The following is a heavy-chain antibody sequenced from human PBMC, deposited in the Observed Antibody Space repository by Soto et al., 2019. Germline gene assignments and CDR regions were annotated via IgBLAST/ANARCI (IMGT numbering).Heavy chain of an antibody. D-gene: IGHD6-19*01. CDR1: GCASSDYA. J-gene: IGHJ5*02. Sequence: GASLRLSCAASGCASSDYAMSWVRQAPGKGLEWVSGISGSGVTTNYPDSVKGRFTISRDNSKNTLYLQMCNRRAEDTAVYFCARGRSSGWYRWLDPWGQGTLVTVSS. CDR2: ISGSGVTT. V-gene: IGHV3-23*01. CDR3: ARGRSSGWYRWLDP.